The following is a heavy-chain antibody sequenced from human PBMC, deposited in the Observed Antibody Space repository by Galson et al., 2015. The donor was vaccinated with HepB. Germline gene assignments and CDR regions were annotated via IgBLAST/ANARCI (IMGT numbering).Heavy chain of an antibody. CDR3: ARPSSTSPARGAFDI. Sequence: ETLSLTCTVSGGSISSSSYYWGWIRQPPGKGLEWFGSIYYSGSTYYNPSLKSRVTITVDTAKNQFSLKLSSVTAADTAVYYCARPSSTSPARGAFDIWGQGTMVTVSS. V-gene: IGHV4-39*07. J-gene: IGHJ3*02. D-gene: IGHD2-2*01. CDR2: IYYSGST. CDR1: GGSISSSSYY.